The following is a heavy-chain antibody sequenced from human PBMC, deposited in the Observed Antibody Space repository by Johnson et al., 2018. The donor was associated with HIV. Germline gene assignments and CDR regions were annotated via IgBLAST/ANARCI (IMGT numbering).Heavy chain of an antibody. Sequence: VQLVESGGGLVKPGGSLRLSCAASGFSFNDYYMSWVRQAPGKGLEWVSLIYSGGSTYYADSVEGRFTISRDNSKNTVLLQMNSLRVEDTAVYYCARGGHCGGDCAGAKQALDIWGQGTMVTVSS. CDR2: IYSGGST. J-gene: IGHJ3*02. CDR3: ARGGHCGGDCAGAKQALDI. V-gene: IGHV3-66*01. D-gene: IGHD2-21*01. CDR1: GFSFNDYY.